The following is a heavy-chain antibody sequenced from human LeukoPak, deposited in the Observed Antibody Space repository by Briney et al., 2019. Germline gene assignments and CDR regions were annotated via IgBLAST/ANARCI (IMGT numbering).Heavy chain of an antibody. J-gene: IGHJ4*02. CDR2: IKQDGSEK. D-gene: IGHD4-17*01. CDR1: GFTFSSYW. CDR3: ASSAPKIYGDHTMDY. Sequence: PGGSLRLSCAASGFTFSSYWMSWVRQAPGKGLEWVANIKQDGSEKYYVDSVKGRFTISRDNAKNSLYLQMNSLRAEDTAVYYCASSAPKIYGDHTMDYWGQGTLVTVSS. V-gene: IGHV3-7*01.